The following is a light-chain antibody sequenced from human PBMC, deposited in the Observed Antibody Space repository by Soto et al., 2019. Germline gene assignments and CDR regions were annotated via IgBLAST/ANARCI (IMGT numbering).Light chain of an antibody. V-gene: IGLV1-40*01. CDR1: SSDIGAGFD. CDR2: GNT. Sequence: QSALTQPASVSGAPGQRVTISCSGSSSDIGAGFDVHWYQHLPGTAPKLLIYGNTNRPSGVPGRFSGSKSGTSASLVISGLQAEDEADYYCQSYENSRTGFYVFGTGTRSPS. CDR3: QSYENSRTGFYV. J-gene: IGLJ1*01.